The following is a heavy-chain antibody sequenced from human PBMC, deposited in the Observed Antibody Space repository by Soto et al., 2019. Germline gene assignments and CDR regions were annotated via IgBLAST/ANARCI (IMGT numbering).Heavy chain of an antibody. V-gene: IGHV4-4*02. CDR2: IYNSGST. D-gene: IGHD3-10*01. CDR1: GGSISSSNW. CDR3: ARRWGERRVDY. J-gene: IGHJ4*02. Sequence: QVQLQESGPGLVKPSGTLSLTCAVSGGSISSSNWWSWVRQPPGKGLEWIVEIYNSGSTNYNPSLKGRATRSEDKPRNQFSLKLSSVTAADTAVYYCARRWGERRVDYWGQGTLVTVSS.